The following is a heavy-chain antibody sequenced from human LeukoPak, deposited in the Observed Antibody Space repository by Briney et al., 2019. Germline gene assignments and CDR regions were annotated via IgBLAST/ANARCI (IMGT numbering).Heavy chain of an antibody. CDR2: FYPGGST. V-gene: IGHV3-66*01. CDR1: GFTLSTYW. Sequence: GSLRLSCAASGFTLSTYWMHWVRHPPGKGLEWVSIFYPGGSTYYADSVKGRFTISRDNSKNTLYLQMNSLRAEDTAVYFCVRALFDYNANDFWGQGTLVTVSS. CDR3: VRALFDYNANDF. J-gene: IGHJ4*02. D-gene: IGHD5-12*01.